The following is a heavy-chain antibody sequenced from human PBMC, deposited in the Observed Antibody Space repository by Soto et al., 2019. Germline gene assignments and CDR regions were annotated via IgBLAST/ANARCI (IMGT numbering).Heavy chain of an antibody. CDR3: ARGYSYTFVPYDY. CDR1: GGSISSYY. D-gene: IGHD5-18*01. J-gene: IGHJ4*02. CDR2: IYYSGST. V-gene: IGHV4-59*08. Sequence: SETLSLTCTVSGGSISSYYWSWIRQPPGKGLEWIGYIYYSGSTNYNPSLKSRVTISVDTSKNQFSLKLSSVTAADTAVYYCARGYSYTFVPYDYWGQGTLVTVS.